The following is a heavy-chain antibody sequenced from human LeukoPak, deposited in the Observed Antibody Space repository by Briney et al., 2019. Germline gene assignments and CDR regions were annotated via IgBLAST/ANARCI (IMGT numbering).Heavy chain of an antibody. CDR1: GFTFSSYS. J-gene: IGHJ4*02. V-gene: IGHV3-48*01. Sequence: GGSLRLSCAASGFTFSSYSMNWVRQAPGKGLEWVSYISSSSSTIDCADSVKGRFTISRDNAKNSLYLQMNSLRAEDTAVYYCARGTRVTFGGIIVTYWGQGTLVTVSS. CDR2: ISSSSSTI. CDR3: ARGTRVTFGGIIVTY. D-gene: IGHD3-16*02.